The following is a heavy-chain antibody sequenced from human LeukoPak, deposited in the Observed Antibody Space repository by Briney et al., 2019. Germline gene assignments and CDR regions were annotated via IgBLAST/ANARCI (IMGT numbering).Heavy chain of an antibody. CDR2: INPNNGDT. V-gene: IGHV1-2*02. CDR1: GYTFSGYY. J-gene: IGHJ4*02. D-gene: IGHD1-26*01. CDR3: ARDKGGRYYPPDY. Sequence: ASVKVSCKTSGYTFSGYYMHWVRQAPGQGLEWMGWINPNNGDTVYEQKFQGRVTVTRDTSITAAYMELNRLKSDDTAVYYCARDKGGRYYPPDYWGQGTPVTVSS.